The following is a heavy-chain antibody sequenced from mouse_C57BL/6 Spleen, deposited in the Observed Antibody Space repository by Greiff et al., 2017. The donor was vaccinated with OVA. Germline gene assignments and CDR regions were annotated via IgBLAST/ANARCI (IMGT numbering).Heavy chain of an antibody. CDR3: ARRDDGYSMDY. Sequence: VQLQQPGAELVMPGASVKLSCKASGYTFTSYWMHWVKQRPGQGLEWIGEIDPSDSYTNYNQKFKGKSTLTVDKSSSTAYMQLSSLTSEDSAVYYCARRDDGYSMDYWGQGTSVTVSS. J-gene: IGHJ4*01. CDR1: GYTFTSYW. D-gene: IGHD2-3*01. V-gene: IGHV1-69*01. CDR2: IDPSDSYT.